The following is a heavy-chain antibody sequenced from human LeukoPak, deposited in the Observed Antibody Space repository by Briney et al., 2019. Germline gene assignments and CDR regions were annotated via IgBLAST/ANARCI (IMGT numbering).Heavy chain of an antibody. CDR1: GFTFSSYA. V-gene: IGHV3-23*01. Sequence: GGSLRLSCAASGFTFSSYAMSWVRQAPGKGLEWVSAISGSGGSTYYADSVKGRFTISRDNSKNTLYLQMNSLRAEDTAVYYCAKDQYYYGSGSYFDPWGQGTLVTVSS. J-gene: IGHJ5*02. D-gene: IGHD3-10*01. CDR2: ISGSGGST. CDR3: AKDQYYYGSGSYFDP.